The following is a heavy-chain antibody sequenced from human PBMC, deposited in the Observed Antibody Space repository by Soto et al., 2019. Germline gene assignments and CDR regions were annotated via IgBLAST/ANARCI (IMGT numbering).Heavy chain of an antibody. CDR3: ARDLFPCV. CDR2: ISTTSGFT. Sequence: GGSLRLSCVASGFSFSDYYMSWIRQAPGKGLEWVSYISTTSGFTKYADSVKGRFTISRDNAKNSLYLQMNSLRAEDTAVYYCARDLFPCVWAQGTTVTGSS. CDR1: GFSFSDYY. V-gene: IGHV3-11*05. J-gene: IGHJ6*02.